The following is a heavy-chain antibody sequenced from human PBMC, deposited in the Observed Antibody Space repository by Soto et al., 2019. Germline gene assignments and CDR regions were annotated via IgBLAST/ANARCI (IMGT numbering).Heavy chain of an antibody. CDR3: GRDVLLGSGWSKIDS. Sequence: DSVKGRFTISRDNSKNTVSLQMNSLRVDDTAVYYCGRDVLLGSGWSKIDSWGQGTLVTVSS. V-gene: IGHV3-30*01. D-gene: IGHD6-19*01. J-gene: IGHJ4*02.